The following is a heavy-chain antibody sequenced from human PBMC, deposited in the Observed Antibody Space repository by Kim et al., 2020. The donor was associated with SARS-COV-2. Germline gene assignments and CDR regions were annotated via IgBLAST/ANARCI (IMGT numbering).Heavy chain of an antibody. D-gene: IGHD2-21*02. CDR1: GYTFTTYA. Sequence: ASVKVSCKASGYTFTTYAIHWVRQAPGQRLEWMGWINAGNGNTKYSQNFQGRVSITRDTSASTAYMEVSGLRSEDTAVYYCARLTARGLDYWGQGTLVTV. CDR2: INAGNGNT. V-gene: IGHV1-3*01. CDR3: ARLTARGLDY. J-gene: IGHJ4*02.